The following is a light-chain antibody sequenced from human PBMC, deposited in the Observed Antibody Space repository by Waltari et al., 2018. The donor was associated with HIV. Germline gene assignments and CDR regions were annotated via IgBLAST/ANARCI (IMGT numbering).Light chain of an antibody. J-gene: IGLJ2*01. CDR1: SSDVGDYNY. V-gene: IGLV2-14*01. Sequence: QSALTQPASVSGSPGQSITISCPGSSSDVGDYNYVSWFQQHPGKAPKLIIYEVTNRPSGVSNRFSGSKSGKAASLIISGLQADDEADYYCSSYTSSSILIFGGGTKVTVL. CDR2: EVT. CDR3: SSYTSSSILI.